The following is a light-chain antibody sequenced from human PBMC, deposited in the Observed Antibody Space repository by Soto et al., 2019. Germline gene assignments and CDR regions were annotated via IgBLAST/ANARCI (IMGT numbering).Light chain of an antibody. Sequence: EFVLTQSPGTLSLSPGERATLSCRAIQSLTNNYLAWYQHKPGQAPRLLIHGASSRAAGIPDRFSGSGSGTDFTLTITRLEPEDVAVYYCQQYGTSPPDTFGQGTRLEI. CDR3: QQYGTSPPDT. J-gene: IGKJ5*01. V-gene: IGKV3-20*01. CDR2: GAS. CDR1: QSLTNNY.